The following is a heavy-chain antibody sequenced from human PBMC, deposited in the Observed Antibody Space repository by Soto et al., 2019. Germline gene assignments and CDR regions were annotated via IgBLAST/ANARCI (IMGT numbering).Heavy chain of an antibody. V-gene: IGHV4-30-2*01. CDR3: ARAHYGDYGYGMDV. CDR2: IYHSGRT. D-gene: IGHD4-17*01. Sequence: QLQLQESGSGLVKPSQTLSLTCAVSGGSISSGGYSWSWIRQPPGKVLEWIGYIYHSGRTYYNPSLKSRVTISVDRSKKQFSLKLSSVTAADTAVYYCARAHYGDYGYGMDVGGQGTTVTVSS. CDR1: GGSISSGGYS. J-gene: IGHJ6*02.